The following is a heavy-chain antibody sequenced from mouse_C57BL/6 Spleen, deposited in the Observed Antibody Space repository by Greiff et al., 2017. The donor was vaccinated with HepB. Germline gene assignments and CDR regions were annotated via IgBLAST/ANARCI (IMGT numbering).Heavy chain of an antibody. CDR2: INPYNGGT. V-gene: IGHV1-19*01. J-gene: IGHJ2*01. Sequence: EVQLQQSGPVLVKPGASVKMSCKASGYTFTDYYMNWVKQSHGKSLEWIGVINPYNGGTSYNQKFKGKATLTVDKSSSTAYMELNSLTSEDSAVYYCARELDYGPFDYWGQGTTLTVSS. CDR3: ARELDYGPFDY. D-gene: IGHD1-2*01. CDR1: GYTFTDYY.